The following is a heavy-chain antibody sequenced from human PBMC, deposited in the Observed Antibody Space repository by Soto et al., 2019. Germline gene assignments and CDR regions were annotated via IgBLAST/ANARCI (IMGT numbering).Heavy chain of an antibody. CDR3: ARNTRRMYYDILTGYYNNWFDP. CDR1: GGSFSGYY. V-gene: IGHV4-34*01. J-gene: IGHJ5*02. Sequence: TLETLSLTCAVYGGSFSGYYWSWIRQPPGKGLEWIGEINHSGSTNYNPSLKSRVTISVDTSKNQFSLKLSSVTAADTAVYYCARNTRRMYYDILTGYYNNWFDPWGQGTLVTVSS. D-gene: IGHD3-9*01. CDR2: INHSGST.